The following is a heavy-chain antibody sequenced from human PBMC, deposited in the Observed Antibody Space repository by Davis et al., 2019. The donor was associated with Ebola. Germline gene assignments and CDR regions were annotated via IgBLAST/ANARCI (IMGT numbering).Heavy chain of an antibody. V-gene: IGHV4-34*01. CDR3: ARGGRLYGGKWYYYYGMDV. Sequence: SDPLSLTFAVHGASFSGYYWNWIRQPPGKGLEWIGEINHSGSTNYNPSRKSRVTISVDTSKNQFSLKLSSATAANTAVYYCARGGRLYGGKWYYYYGMDVWGQGTTVTVSS. D-gene: IGHD4-23*01. CDR2: INHSGST. CDR1: GASFSGYY. J-gene: IGHJ6*02.